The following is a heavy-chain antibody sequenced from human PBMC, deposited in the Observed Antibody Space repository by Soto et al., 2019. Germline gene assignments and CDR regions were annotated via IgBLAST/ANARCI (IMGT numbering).Heavy chain of an antibody. CDR2: IKSKTDGGTT. J-gene: IGHJ4*02. D-gene: IGHD3-10*01. CDR1: GFTFSNAW. Sequence: GGYLRLSCAASGFTFSNAWMSWVRQAPGKGLEWVGRIKSKTDGGTTDYAAPVKGRFTISRDDSKNTLYLQMNILKTEDTVVYYCTTDIRGSGSSDYWGEGGLVTVSS. CDR3: TTDIRGSGSSDY. V-gene: IGHV3-15*01.